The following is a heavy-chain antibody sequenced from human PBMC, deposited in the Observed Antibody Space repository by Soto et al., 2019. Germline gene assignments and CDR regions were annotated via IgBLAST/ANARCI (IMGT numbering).Heavy chain of an antibody. CDR3: ARVVSHCSGGSCYSDWFDP. D-gene: IGHD2-15*01. CDR1: GGSISSYY. CDR2: IYYSGIT. Sequence: SETLSLTCTVSGGSISSYYWSWIRQPPGKGLEWIGYIYYSGITNYNPSLKSRVTISVDTSKNQFSLKLSSVTAADTAVYYCARVVSHCSGGSCYSDWFDPWGQGTLVTRLL. J-gene: IGHJ5*02. V-gene: IGHV4-59*01.